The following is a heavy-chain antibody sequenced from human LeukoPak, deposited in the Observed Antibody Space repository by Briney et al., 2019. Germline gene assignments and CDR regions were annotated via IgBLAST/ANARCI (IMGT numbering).Heavy chain of an antibody. J-gene: IGHJ6*03. CDR1: GYSLSSGYY. Sequence: PSETLSLTCTVSGYSLSSGYYWGWIRQPPGKGLEWIGSVDHSGGTYYNPSLRSRVSISVDTSKNQFSLKLSSVTAADTAVYYCLRNKEGMFGGALYYMDVWGTGPTVTISS. CDR2: VDHSGGT. V-gene: IGHV4-38-2*02. D-gene: IGHD3-16*01. CDR3: LRNKEGMFGGALYYMDV.